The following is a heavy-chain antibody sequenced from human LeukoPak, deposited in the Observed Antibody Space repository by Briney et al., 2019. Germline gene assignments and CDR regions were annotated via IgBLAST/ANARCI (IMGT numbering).Heavy chain of an antibody. J-gene: IGHJ4*02. CDR2: IYYSGST. CDR1: GGSISSYY. D-gene: IGHD3-3*01. V-gene: IGHV4-59*12. Sequence: PSETLSLTCTVSGGSISSYYWSWIRQPPGKGLEWIGYIYYSGSTNYNPSLKSRVTISVDTSKNQFSLKLSSVTAADTAVYYCARRRFLEWSFYFDYWGQGTLVTVSS. CDR3: ARRRFLEWSFYFDY.